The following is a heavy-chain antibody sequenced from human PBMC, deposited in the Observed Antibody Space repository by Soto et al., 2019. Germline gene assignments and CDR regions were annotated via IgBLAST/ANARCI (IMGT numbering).Heavy chain of an antibody. CDR3: ARRMAFTTGWYFDY. D-gene: IGHD6-19*01. Sequence: EVQLLESGGVLVQLGGSLRLSCAASGFTFSNHAMSWVRQAPGKGLEWVSGLSASGCNTYYADSVKGRFPISRDNSKNILYLQMNSLRAEDTALYYCARRMAFTTGWYFDYWGQGTLVTVSS. CDR2: LSASGCNT. CDR1: GFTFSNHA. V-gene: IGHV3-23*01. J-gene: IGHJ4*02.